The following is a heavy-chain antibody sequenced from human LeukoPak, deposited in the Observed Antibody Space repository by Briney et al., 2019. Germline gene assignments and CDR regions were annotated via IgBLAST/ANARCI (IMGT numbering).Heavy chain of an antibody. Sequence: GGSLRLSCAASGFTFSGSAMHWVRQASGKGLEWVCRIRSKANSYATAYAASVKGRFTISRDDSKNTAYLQMNSLKTEDTAVYYCTRRITIFGPMDVWGKGTTVTVSS. D-gene: IGHD3-3*01. V-gene: IGHV3-73*01. J-gene: IGHJ6*03. CDR3: TRRITIFGPMDV. CDR2: IRSKANSYAT. CDR1: GFTFSGSA.